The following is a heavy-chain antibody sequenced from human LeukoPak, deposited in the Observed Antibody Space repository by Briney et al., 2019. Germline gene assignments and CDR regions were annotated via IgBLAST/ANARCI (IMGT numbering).Heavy chain of an antibody. Sequence: SETLSLTCAAYGGSFSGYYWSWIRQPPGKGLEWIGEINHSGSTNYNPSLKSRVTISVDTSKNQFSLKLSSVTAADTAVYYCARIVPAQIDAFDIWGQGTMVTVSS. CDR3: ARIVPAQIDAFDI. D-gene: IGHD2-2*01. J-gene: IGHJ3*02. CDR1: GGSFSGYY. CDR2: INHSGST. V-gene: IGHV4-34*01.